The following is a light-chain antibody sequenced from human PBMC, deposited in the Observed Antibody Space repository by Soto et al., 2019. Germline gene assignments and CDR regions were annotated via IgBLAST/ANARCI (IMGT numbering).Light chain of an antibody. CDR3: SAYTARSTLV. CDR1: MRDVGAYNL. Sequence: QSVLTQPASVSGSAGQSITISCSGTMRDVGAYNLVPWYQQHPGTAPKLIIYEARNRPSGISSRFSGSRSGNTASLTISGLQSEDEGDYYCSAYTARSTLVFGGGTKVTVL. CDR2: EAR. J-gene: IGLJ3*02. V-gene: IGLV2-14*01.